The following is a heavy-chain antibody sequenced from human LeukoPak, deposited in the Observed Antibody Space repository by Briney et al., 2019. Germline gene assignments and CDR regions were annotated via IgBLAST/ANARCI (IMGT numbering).Heavy chain of an antibody. V-gene: IGHV4-38-2*01. CDR3: ARVGGDDSTGHYSVDY. CDR2: LLHSGST. CDR1: GYSITSTYW. D-gene: IGHD3-22*01. Sequence: SETLSLTCAVSGYSITSTYWWGWIRQTPGRGLEWIGSLLHSGSTSYSPSLKSRVTISVDTSKNQFSLRLSSVTAADTAVYYCARVGGDDSTGHYSVDYWGQGTLVTVSS. J-gene: IGHJ4*02.